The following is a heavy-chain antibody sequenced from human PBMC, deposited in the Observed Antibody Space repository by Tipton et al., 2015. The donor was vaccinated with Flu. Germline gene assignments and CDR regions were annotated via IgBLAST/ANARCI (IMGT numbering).Heavy chain of an antibody. J-gene: IGHJ4*02. CDR2: IAYDGSYK. V-gene: IGHV3-33*05. Sequence: TLSLTCAASGFTFSSYGMHWVRQAPGKGLEWVAVIAYDGSYKYCAESARGRCTISRDNSKDTVYLEMNSLRAVDTSVFYCAEDGADYGGFFFDYWGQGTLVTVSS. D-gene: IGHD4-23*01. CDR1: GFTFSSYG. CDR3: AEDGADYGGFFFDY.